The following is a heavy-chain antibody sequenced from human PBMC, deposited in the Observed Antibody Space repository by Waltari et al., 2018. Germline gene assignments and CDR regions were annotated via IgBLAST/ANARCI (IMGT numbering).Heavy chain of an antibody. Sequence: QITLKESGPTLVKPTQTLTLTCTFSGFSLSTRGVGVGWNRQPPGKALEWLALNFWNDDKRYSPSLKSRLTITKDTSKNQVVLTMTNMDPVDTATYYCAHSRGYCSSTSCYGYYYYGMDVWGQGTTVTVSS. CDR1: GFSLSTRGVG. CDR3: AHSRGYCSSTSCYGYYYYGMDV. V-gene: IGHV2-5*01. D-gene: IGHD2-2*01. CDR2: NFWNDDK. J-gene: IGHJ6*02.